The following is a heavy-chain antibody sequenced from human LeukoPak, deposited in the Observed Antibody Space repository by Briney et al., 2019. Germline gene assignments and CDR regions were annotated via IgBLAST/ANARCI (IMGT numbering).Heavy chain of an antibody. D-gene: IGHD3-22*01. CDR1: GYTFTSYD. Sequence: ASVKVSCKASGYTFTSYDINWVRQATGQGLEWMGWMNPNSGNTGYAQKFQGRVTMTRDMSTSTVYMELSSLRSEDTAVYYCAREDSSGYYLAFDIWGQGTMVTVSS. CDR2: MNPNSGNT. V-gene: IGHV1-8*01. J-gene: IGHJ3*02. CDR3: AREDSSGYYLAFDI.